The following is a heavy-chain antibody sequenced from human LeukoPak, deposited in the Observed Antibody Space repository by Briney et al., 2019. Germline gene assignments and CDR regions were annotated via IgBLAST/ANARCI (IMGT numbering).Heavy chain of an antibody. CDR2: ISGSGGST. J-gene: IGHJ5*02. Sequence: GGSLRLSCAASGFTFSNYAMGWVRQAPGKGLEWVSTISGSGGSTYYADSVKGRFTISRDNAKNSLYLQMNSLRAEDTAVYYCAREVRVGVTKGFDPWGQGTLVTVSS. D-gene: IGHD1-26*01. V-gene: IGHV3-23*01. CDR3: AREVRVGVTKGFDP. CDR1: GFTFSNYA.